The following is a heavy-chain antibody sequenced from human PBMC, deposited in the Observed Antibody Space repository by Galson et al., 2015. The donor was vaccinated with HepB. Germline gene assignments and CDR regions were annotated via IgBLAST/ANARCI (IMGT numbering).Heavy chain of an antibody. Sequence: SLRLSCAASGFTFSSYAVHWVRQAPGKGLEWVSLISYDGSNKYYADSVKGRFTISRDSSKSTLYLQMNSLRAEDTAVYYCARAQYYDFWSGYPDAFDIWGQGTMVTVSS. CDR3: ARAQYYDFWSGYPDAFDI. D-gene: IGHD3-3*01. CDR2: ISYDGSNK. CDR1: GFTFSSYA. V-gene: IGHV3-30-3*01. J-gene: IGHJ3*02.